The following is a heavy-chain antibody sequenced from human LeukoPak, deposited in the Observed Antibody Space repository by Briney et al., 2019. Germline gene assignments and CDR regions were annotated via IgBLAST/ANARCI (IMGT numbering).Heavy chain of an antibody. CDR3: VSNEQLVWVY. CDR1: GGTFSSYA. D-gene: IGHD6-6*01. CDR2: IIPIFGTA. V-gene: IGHV1-69*05. Sequence: ASVKVSCKASGGTFSSYAISWVRQAPGQGLEWMGGIIPIFGTANYAQKFQGRVTITTDESTSTAYMELSSLRSEDTAVYYCVSNEQLVWVYWGQGTLVTVSS. J-gene: IGHJ4*02.